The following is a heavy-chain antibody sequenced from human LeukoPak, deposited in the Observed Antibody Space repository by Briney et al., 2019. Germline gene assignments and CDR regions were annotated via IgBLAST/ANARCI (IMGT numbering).Heavy chain of an antibody. D-gene: IGHD4-17*01. CDR3: ATVRVTYGDYVEGPYYYYGMDV. V-gene: IGHV1-24*01. J-gene: IGHJ6*02. CDR1: GYTLTELS. CDR2: FDPEDGET. Sequence: ASVKVSCKVSGYTLTELSMHWVRQAPGKGLEWMGGFDPEDGETIYAQKFQGRVTMTEDTSTDTAYMELSSLRSEDTAVYYCATVRVTYGDYVEGPYYYYGMDVWGQGTTVTVSS.